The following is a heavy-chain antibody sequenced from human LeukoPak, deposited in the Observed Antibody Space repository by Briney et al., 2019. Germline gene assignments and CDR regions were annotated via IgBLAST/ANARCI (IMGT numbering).Heavy chain of an antibody. CDR3: ARELLGHNSNSDY. CDR2: IIPIFGTA. D-gene: IGHD4-11*01. Sequence: ASVKVSCKASGGTFSSYAIGWVRQAPGQGLEWMGGIIPIFGTANYAQKFQGRDTITADESTSTAYMELSSLISEDTAVYYCARELLGHNSNSDYWGQGTLVTVSS. J-gene: IGHJ4*02. V-gene: IGHV1-69*13. CDR1: GGTFSSYA.